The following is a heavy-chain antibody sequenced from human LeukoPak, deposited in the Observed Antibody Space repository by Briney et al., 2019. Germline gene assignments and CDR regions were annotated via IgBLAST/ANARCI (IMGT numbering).Heavy chain of an antibody. D-gene: IGHD5-18*01. CDR2: VSSGFHA. V-gene: IGHV3-13*01. CDR1: GFTLGSHD. J-gene: IGHJ4*02. CDR3: VREARGYHYTCFDY. Sequence: GGSLRLSCTASGFTLGSHDMHWVRQIPGQGLEWVAAVSSGFHAFFADSVQGRLTVSREDARNSLYLQMNSLRAGDTAVYYCVREARGYHYTCFDYWGQGTLVTVSS.